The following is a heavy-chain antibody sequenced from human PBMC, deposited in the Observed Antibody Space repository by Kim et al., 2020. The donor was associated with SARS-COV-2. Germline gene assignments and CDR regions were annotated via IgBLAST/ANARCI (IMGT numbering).Heavy chain of an antibody. V-gene: IGHV3-48*02. J-gene: IGHJ3*01. CDR2: ITKSSTTI. D-gene: IGHD3-16*01. CDR3: VRDRMGGAFDV. CDR1: GFSFSAYD. Sequence: GGSLRVSCATSGFSFSAYDMNWVRQAPGKGLEWLSFITKSSTTIYYADSVKGRFTISRDNAKNSLYLQMNSLRDEDTAVYYCVRDRMGGAFDVWGQGTMV.